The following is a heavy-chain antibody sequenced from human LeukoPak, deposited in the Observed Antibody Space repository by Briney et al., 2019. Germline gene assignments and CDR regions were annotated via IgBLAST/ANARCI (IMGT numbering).Heavy chain of an antibody. CDR3: AREAVDYGSGSHDY. CDR2: VHSSGST. Sequence: SETLSLTCTVSGASIGSFYWSWIRQPAGKELEWIGRVHSSGSTNYIPSIKSRVTMSVDTSKNQFSLKLNTVTAADTAMYYCAREAVDYGSGSHDYWGQGILVTVSS. CDR1: GASIGSFY. J-gene: IGHJ4*02. D-gene: IGHD3-10*01. V-gene: IGHV4-4*07.